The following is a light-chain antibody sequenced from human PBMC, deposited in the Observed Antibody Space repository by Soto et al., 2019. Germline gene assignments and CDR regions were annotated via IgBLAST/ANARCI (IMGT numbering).Light chain of an antibody. V-gene: IGLV2-14*01. Sequence: QSVLTQPASVSGSPGQSITISCTGTSSDVGGYNYASWYQQHPGKAPKFMIYDVSNRPSGVSNRFSGSKSGNTASLTISGLQAEDEADYYCSSYTTSNTRQIVFGTGTKVTGL. CDR1: SSDVGGYNY. CDR3: SSYTTSNTRQIV. J-gene: IGLJ1*01. CDR2: DVS.